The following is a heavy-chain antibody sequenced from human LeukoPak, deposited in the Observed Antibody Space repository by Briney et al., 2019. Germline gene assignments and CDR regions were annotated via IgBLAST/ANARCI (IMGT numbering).Heavy chain of an antibody. CDR3: ARSKSKPGFDY. V-gene: IGHV5-51*01. Sequence: GESLTISCKGSGYNFTNYLIAWVRQMPGKGLDWMGFIYPGDSDPRYSPSFQGQVTISADKSISTAYPQWNSLKASDIAMYYCARSKSKPGFDYWGQGTLVTVSS. CDR2: IYPGDSDP. D-gene: IGHD4-11*01. J-gene: IGHJ4*02. CDR1: GYNFTNYL.